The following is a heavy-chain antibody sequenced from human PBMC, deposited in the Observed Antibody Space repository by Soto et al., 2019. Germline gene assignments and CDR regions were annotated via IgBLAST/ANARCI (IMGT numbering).Heavy chain of an antibody. CDR1: GFPFSDYA. Sequence: QVQLVESGGGVVQPGRSLRLSCAASGFPFSDYAMHWVRQAPGKGLEWVAVISFDGSNTYYADSVKGRFTVSRDKSKHTLSLQMNSLRSDDTALYYCAKALRGGCDYWGQGALVTVSS. D-gene: IGHD3-10*01. J-gene: IGHJ4*02. CDR3: AKALRGGCDY. CDR2: ISFDGSNT. V-gene: IGHV3-30*18.